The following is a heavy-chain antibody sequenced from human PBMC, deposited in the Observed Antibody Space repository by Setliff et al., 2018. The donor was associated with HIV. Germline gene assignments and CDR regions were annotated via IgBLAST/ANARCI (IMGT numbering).Heavy chain of an antibody. CDR2: IDPNGGAT. D-gene: IGHD2-2*01. J-gene: IGHJ3*02. CDR3: ARAGGGATDQAFDI. CDR1: GYTFTSYF. V-gene: IGHV1-46*01. Sequence: ASVKVSCKAFGYTFTSYFLHWVRQAPGHGLEWLGIIDPNGGATNNAQKLQGGLTVTTDTSTGTLYMERSNLGSDDSAVYYCARAGGGATDQAFDIWGQGTMVT.